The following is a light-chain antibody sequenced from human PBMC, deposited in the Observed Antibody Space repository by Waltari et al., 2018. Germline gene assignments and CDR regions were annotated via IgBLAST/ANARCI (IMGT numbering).Light chain of an antibody. CDR1: NYNIGNNF. CDR2: RNN. Sequence: QSVLSQPPSASGTPGQRVTISCSGSNYNIGNNFGKWYHQLPGTAPKLLIYRNNQRPAGVPDRVAGSRSGTSASLAISGLRSEDEADYYCASWDGSLGGVIFGGGTKLTVL. V-gene: IGLV1-47*01. J-gene: IGLJ2*01. CDR3: ASWDGSLGGVI.